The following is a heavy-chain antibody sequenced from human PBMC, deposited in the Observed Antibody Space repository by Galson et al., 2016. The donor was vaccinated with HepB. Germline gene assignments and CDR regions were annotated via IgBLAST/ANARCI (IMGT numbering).Heavy chain of an antibody. CDR3: ARHPYYDSTGYYLSNNWFDP. CDR1: GGSINSTSSY. CDR2: MYYSGNT. V-gene: IGHV4-39*01. D-gene: IGHD3-22*01. Sequence: SETLSLTCTVSGGSINSTSSYWGWIRQPPGKGLEWIGSMYYSGNTFYNPSLIHRVTTSVDTSKNQFSLKVTSVTAEDTAVYYCARHPYYDSTGYYLSNNWFDPWGQGTLVTVSS. J-gene: IGHJ5*02.